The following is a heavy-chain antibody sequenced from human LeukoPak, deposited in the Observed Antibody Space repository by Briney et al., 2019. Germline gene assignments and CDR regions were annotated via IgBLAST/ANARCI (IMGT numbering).Heavy chain of an antibody. J-gene: IGHJ6*02. CDR3: ARARWLRAHSYYYGMDV. Sequence: LAGPSLRLSCAASGFTVSSNYMSWVRQAPVKSLEWVSVIYSGGSTYYADSVKGRFTISRDNSKNTLYLQMNSLRAEDTAVYYCARARWLRAHSYYYGMDVWGQGTTVTVSS. CDR1: GFTVSSNY. D-gene: IGHD5-12*01. CDR2: IYSGGST. V-gene: IGHV3-66*01.